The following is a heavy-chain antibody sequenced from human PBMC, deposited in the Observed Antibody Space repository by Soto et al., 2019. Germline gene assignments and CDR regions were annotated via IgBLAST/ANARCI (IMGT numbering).Heavy chain of an antibody. CDR3: AKDEESGSGSEY. CDR2: ISYDGSNK. J-gene: IGHJ4*02. Sequence: QVQLVESGGGVVQPGRSLRLSCAASGFTFSSYGMHRVRQAPGKGLEWVAVISYDGSNKYYADSVKGRFTISRDNSKNTLYLQMNSLRAEDTAVYYCAKDEESGSGSEYWGQGTLVTVSS. V-gene: IGHV3-30*18. D-gene: IGHD1-26*01. CDR1: GFTFSSYG.